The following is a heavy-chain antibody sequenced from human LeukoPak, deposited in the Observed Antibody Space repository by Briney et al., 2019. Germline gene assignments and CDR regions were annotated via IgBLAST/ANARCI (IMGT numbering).Heavy chain of an antibody. CDR2: INWNCGST. CDR3: AKVWMEGASGGLYFDY. D-gene: IGHD1-26*01. CDR1: GFLFEDHA. V-gene: IGHV3-20*04. Sequence: GGSLRLSCATSGFLFEDHAINWVRQAPGKGLEWVSNINWNCGSTGYADSVKGRFTISRDNAKNSLYLQMNSLRAEDTALYYCAKVWMEGASGGLYFDYWGQGTLVTVSS. J-gene: IGHJ4*02.